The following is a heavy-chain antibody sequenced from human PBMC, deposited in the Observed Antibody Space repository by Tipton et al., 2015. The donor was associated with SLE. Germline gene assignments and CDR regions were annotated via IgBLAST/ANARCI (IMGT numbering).Heavy chain of an antibody. J-gene: IGHJ6*03. CDR1: GGSFSGHY. Sequence: LRLSCAVYGGSFSGHYWSWIRQPPGKGLEWIGEINHTGSTNYNPSLKSRVTISEDTSKSEFSLKLSSVTAADTAVYYCARAPGLDRDYYYYFYMDVWDKGTTVTVSS. CDR3: ARAPGLDRDYYYYFYMDV. V-gene: IGHV4-34*01. D-gene: IGHD3/OR15-3a*01. CDR2: INHTGST.